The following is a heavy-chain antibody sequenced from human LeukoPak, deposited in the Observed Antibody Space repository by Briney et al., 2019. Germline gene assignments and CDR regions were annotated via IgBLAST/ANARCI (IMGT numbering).Heavy chain of an antibody. D-gene: IGHD2-15*01. CDR2: IKSKTDGGTT. CDR1: GFTFRNAW. V-gene: IGHV3-15*01. J-gene: IGHJ4*02. CDR3: TGGSDIFDY. Sequence: GGSLRLSCAASGFTFRNAWMSWVRQAPGKGLEWVGRIKSKTDGGTTDYGAFVKGRFTFSTDDSKNTLYLQMNSLKTEDTAVYYCTGGSDIFDYWGQGTLVTVSS.